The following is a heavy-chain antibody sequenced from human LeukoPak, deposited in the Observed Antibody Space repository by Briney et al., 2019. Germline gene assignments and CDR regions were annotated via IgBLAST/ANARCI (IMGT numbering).Heavy chain of an antibody. CDR1: GGSISSYY. Sequence: PSETLSLTCTVSGGSISSYYWSWIRQPPGKGLEWIGYIYYSGSTNYNPSLKSRVTISVDTSKNQFSLKLSSVTAPDTAVYYCARDPSYYYGSGSYFDAFDIWGQGTIVTVSS. V-gene: IGHV4-59*01. CDR2: IYYSGST. J-gene: IGHJ3*02. CDR3: ARDPSYYYGSGSYFDAFDI. D-gene: IGHD3-10*01.